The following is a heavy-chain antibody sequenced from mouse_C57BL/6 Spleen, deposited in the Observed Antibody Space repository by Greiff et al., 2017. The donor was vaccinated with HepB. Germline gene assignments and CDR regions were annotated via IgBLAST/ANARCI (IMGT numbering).Heavy chain of an antibody. V-gene: IGHV2-9-1*01. CDR2: IWTGGGT. CDR1: GFSLTSYA. J-gene: IGHJ2*01. D-gene: IGHD1-1*01. CDR3: ARKGYYGSSFHFDY. Sequence: VKLVESGPGLVAPSQSLSITCTVSGFSLTSYAISWVRQPPGKGLEWLGVIWTGGGTNYNSALKSRLSISTDNSKSQVFLKMNSLQTDDTARYSCARKGYYGSSFHFDYWGQGTTLTVSS.